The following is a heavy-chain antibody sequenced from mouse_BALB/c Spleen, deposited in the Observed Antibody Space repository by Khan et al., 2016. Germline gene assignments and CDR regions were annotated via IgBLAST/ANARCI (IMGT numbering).Heavy chain of an antibody. J-gene: IGHJ2*01. Sequence: EVQLQASGPGLVKPSQSLSLTCSVTGYSVTSGYYWNWIRQFPGNKLEWMGYISYDGSNNYNPSLKNRISITRDTSKNQFFLKLNSVTTEDTATXYCARAWYFDYWGQGTTLTVSS. CDR3: ARAWYFDY. CDR1: GYSVTSGYY. V-gene: IGHV3-6*02. CDR2: ISYDGSN.